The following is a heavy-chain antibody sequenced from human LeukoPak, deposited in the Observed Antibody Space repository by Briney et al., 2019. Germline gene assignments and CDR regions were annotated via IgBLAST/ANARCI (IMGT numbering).Heavy chain of an antibody. CDR3: AKGLVPAAISVWGFDY. V-gene: IGHV3-30*18. CDR2: ISYDGSNK. Sequence: SLXLSCAASGFTFSSYDMHWVRQAPGKGLEWVAVISYDGSNKYYADSVKGRFTISRDNSKNTLYLQMNSLRAEDTAVYYCAKGLVPAAISVWGFDYWGQGTLVTVSS. D-gene: IGHD2-2*02. CDR1: GFTFSSYD. J-gene: IGHJ4*02.